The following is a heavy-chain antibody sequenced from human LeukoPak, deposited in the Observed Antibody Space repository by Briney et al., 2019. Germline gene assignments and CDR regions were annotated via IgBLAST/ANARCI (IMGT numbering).Heavy chain of an antibody. CDR3: ARDFSGSYLGYFDY. J-gene: IGHJ4*02. CDR1: GGSISSYY. D-gene: IGHD1-26*01. V-gene: IGHV4-4*07. CDR2: IYTSGST. Sequence: SETLSLTCTVSGGSISSYYWSWIRQPAGKGLEWIGRIYTSGSTNYNPSLKSRVTMSVDTSKNQFSLKLSSVTAADTAMYYCARDFSGSYLGYFDYWGQGTLVTVSS.